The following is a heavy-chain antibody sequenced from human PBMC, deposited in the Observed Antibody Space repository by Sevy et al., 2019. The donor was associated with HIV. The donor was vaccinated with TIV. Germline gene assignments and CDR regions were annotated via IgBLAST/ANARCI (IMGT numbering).Heavy chain of an antibody. Sequence: GGSLRLSCTASGFTFSNNGMHWVRQAPGKGLEWVAFMRNDGSSEYYADSVKGRFTISRDNSKNTLYLQMRGLRAEDTAVYYCARDRMVLLVGYAIPFEAFDMWGQGTMVTVSS. J-gene: IGHJ3*02. CDR1: GFTFSNNG. D-gene: IGHD2-8*02. CDR2: MRNDGSSE. CDR3: ARDRMVLLVGYAIPFEAFDM. V-gene: IGHV3-30*02.